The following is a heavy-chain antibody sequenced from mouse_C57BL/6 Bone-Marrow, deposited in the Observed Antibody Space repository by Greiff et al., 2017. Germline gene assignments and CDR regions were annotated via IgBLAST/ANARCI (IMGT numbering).Heavy chain of an antibody. CDR1: GYTFTSYG. D-gene: IGHD2-3*01. CDR3: ASSLYPGLAWFAY. Sequence: VQLQQSGAELARPGASVKLSCKASGYTFTSYGISWVKQRTGQGLEWIGEIYPRSGNTYYNEKFKGKATRTADKSSSTAYMELRSLTSEDSAVYFCASSLYPGLAWFAYWGQGTLVTVSA. J-gene: IGHJ3*01. V-gene: IGHV1-81*01. CDR2: IYPRSGNT.